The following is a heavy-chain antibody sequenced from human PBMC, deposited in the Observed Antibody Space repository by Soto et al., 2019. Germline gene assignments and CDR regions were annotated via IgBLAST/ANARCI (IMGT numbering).Heavy chain of an antibody. V-gene: IGHV4-34*01. CDR3: AGGRDRVVRVGMNWFDP. CDR1: GGSFSGYY. D-gene: IGHD3-10*01. Sequence: QVQLQQWGAGLLKSSETLSLTCAVYGGSFSGYYWNWLRQPPGEGLEWIGKIDQSGSTNYNPSLKRRVPMSVDTSRSQFSLKLTSVTVMDTAVYYCAGGRDRVVRVGMNWFDPWGQGTLVTVSS. J-gene: IGHJ5*02. CDR2: IDQSGST.